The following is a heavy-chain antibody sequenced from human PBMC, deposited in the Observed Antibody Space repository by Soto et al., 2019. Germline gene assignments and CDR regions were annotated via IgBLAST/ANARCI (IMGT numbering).Heavy chain of an antibody. CDR2: IYYTGNT. CDR1: GGSISSGGTGSY. J-gene: IGHJ4*02. V-gene: IGHV4-31*03. Sequence: QVQLQESGPGLVKPSQTLSLTCTVSGGSISSGGTGSYWTWIRQLPVKGLEWIGYIYYTGNTYYTTSLKSRPTLSIDTSENPFSLKLTSVTAADTAVYFCASGHDAYKVRYWGQGTLVTVSS. D-gene: IGHD1-1*01. CDR3: ASGHDAYKVRY.